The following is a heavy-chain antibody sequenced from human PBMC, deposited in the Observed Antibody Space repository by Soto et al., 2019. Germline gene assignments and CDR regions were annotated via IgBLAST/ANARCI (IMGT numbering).Heavy chain of an antibody. V-gene: IGHV1-24*01. CDR3: ATKLLHSGSHLKSPYFDY. CDR1: GYTLTELS. D-gene: IGHD1-26*01. Sequence: GASVKVSCKVSGYTLTELSMHWVRQAPGKGLEWMGGFDPEDGETIYAQKFQGRVTMTEDTSTDTAYMELSSLRSEDTAVYYCATKLLHSGSHLKSPYFDYWGQGTLVTVSS. CDR2: FDPEDGET. J-gene: IGHJ4*02.